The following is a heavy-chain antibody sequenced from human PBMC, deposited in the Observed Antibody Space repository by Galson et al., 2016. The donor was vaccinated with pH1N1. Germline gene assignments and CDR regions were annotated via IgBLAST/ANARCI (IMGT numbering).Heavy chain of an antibody. Sequence: SVKVSCKASGGTFTNYPISWVRQAPGQALEWMGGIVPLFNTLHYAQKFRGRPTITADKSTSTAYMELGSLSSEDSAIYYCAREERDCSSTSCFSDNYYYYYFMGVWGKGTTVTVSS. D-gene: IGHD2-2*01. CDR3: AREERDCSSTSCFSDNYYYYYFMGV. J-gene: IGHJ6*03. CDR1: GGTFTNYP. V-gene: IGHV1-69*06. CDR2: IVPLFNTL.